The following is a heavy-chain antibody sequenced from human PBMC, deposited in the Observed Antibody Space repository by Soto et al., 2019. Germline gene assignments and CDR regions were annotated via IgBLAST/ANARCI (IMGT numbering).Heavy chain of an antibody. Sequence: ASVKVSCKASGYTFTGYYMHWVRQAPGQGLEWMGWINPNSGGTNYAQKFQGWVTMTRDTSISTAYMELSRLRSDDTAVYYCARAFSSPGGAFDIWGQGTMVTVSS. CDR2: INPNSGGT. CDR3: ARAFSSPGGAFDI. D-gene: IGHD6-13*01. J-gene: IGHJ3*02. CDR1: GYTFTGYY. V-gene: IGHV1-2*04.